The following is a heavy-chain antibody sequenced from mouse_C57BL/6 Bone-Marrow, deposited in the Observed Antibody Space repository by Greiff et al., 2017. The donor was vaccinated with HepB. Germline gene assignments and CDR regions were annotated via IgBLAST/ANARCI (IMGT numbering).Heavy chain of an antibody. CDR1: GFTFSSHA. CDR2: ISDGGSYT. D-gene: IGHD1-1*01. V-gene: IGHV5-4*01. Sequence: EVQLVESGGGLVKPGGSLKLSCAASGFTFSSHAMSWVRKTPEKRLEWVATISDGGSYTYYPDNVKGRFTISRDNAKNNLYLQMSHLKSEDTAMYYCTSAYYGSSLDYFDYWGQGTTLTVSS. J-gene: IGHJ2*01. CDR3: TSAYYGSSLDYFDY.